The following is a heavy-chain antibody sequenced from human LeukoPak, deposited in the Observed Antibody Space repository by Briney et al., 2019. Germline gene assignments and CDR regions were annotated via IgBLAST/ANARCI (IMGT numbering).Heavy chain of an antibody. CDR3: ARLGRRYYYGSGSYFDY. V-gene: IGHV4-34*01. J-gene: IGHJ4*02. CDR1: GGSFSGYY. CDR2: INHSGST. Sequence: SETLSLTCAVYGGSFSGYYWSWIRQPPGKGLEWIGEINHSGSTNYNPSLKSRVTISVDTSKNQFSLKLSSVTAADTAVYYCARLGRRYYYGSGSYFDYWGQGTLVTVSS. D-gene: IGHD3-10*01.